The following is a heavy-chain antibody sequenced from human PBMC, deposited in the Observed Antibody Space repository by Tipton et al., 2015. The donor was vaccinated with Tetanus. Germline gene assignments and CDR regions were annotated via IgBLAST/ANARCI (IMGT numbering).Heavy chain of an antibody. CDR2: ISNSGST. CDR1: GGSISSDGAY. CDR3: ATVGLVTASVKY. Sequence: TLSLTCTVSGGSISSDGAYWSWIRQHPGEGLEWIGYISNSGSTYYNPSLKNRVTISLDRSKNQFSLKLTSVTAADTAVYYCATVGLVTASVKYWGQGTLVTVSS. D-gene: IGHD2-21*02. J-gene: IGHJ4*01. V-gene: IGHV4-31*03.